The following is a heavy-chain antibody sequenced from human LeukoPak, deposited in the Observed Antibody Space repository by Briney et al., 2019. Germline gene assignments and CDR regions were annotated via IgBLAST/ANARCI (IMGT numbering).Heavy chain of an antibody. Sequence: GGSLRLSCAASGFTFSRDGMHSVRPAPGKGLDWVTLISYDGSKTYYADSVKGRFTISRDNSKNTLYLQMNSQRAEDTAVYFCAKGRPKNGASPFDSCG. CDR2: ISYDGSKT. CDR1: GFTFSRDG. CDR3: AKGRPKNGASPFDS. D-gene: IGHD1-1*01. J-gene: IGHJ4*01. V-gene: IGHV3-30*18.